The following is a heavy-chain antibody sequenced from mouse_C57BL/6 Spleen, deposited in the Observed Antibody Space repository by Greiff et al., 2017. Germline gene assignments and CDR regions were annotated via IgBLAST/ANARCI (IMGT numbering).Heavy chain of an antibody. J-gene: IGHJ1*03. V-gene: IGHV1-50*01. D-gene: IGHD2-14*01. CDR3: ARREDYRKPYWYFDV. Sequence: QVQLQQPGAELVKPGASVKLSCKASGYTFTSYWMQWVKQRPGQGLEWIGEIDPSDSYTNYNQKFKGKATLTVDTSSSTAYMQLSSLTSEDSAVYYCARREDYRKPYWYFDVWGTGTTVTVSS. CDR1: GYTFTSYW. CDR2: IDPSDSYT.